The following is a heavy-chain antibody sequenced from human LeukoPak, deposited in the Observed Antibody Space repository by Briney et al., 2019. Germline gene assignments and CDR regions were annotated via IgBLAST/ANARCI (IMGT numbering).Heavy chain of an antibody. D-gene: IGHD6-13*01. Sequence: PGGSLRLSCAASGFTFISYGMHWVRQAPGKGLEWVAVIWYDGSNKYYADSVKGRFTISRDNSKNTLYLQMNSLRAEDTAVYYCAKDPRVWAAAGTGLDYWGQGTLVTVSS. CDR3: AKDPRVWAAAGTGLDY. CDR1: GFTFISYG. V-gene: IGHV3-33*06. J-gene: IGHJ4*02. CDR2: IWYDGSNK.